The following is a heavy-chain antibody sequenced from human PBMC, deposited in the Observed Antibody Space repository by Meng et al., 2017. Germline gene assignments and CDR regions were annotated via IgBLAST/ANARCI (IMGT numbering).Heavy chain of an antibody. V-gene: IGHV1-69*01. Sequence: QVQVVRVGGEVEKPGSWGKVSCKASGGPFSSYAISWVRQSPGQGLEWMGGIIPIFGTANYAQKFQGRVTITADESTSTAYMELSSLRSEDTAVYYCAREIAAAYCGGDCYLWGQGTLVTVSS. CDR3: AREIAAAYCGGDCYL. J-gene: IGHJ5*02. CDR1: GGPFSSYA. CDR2: IIPIFGTA. D-gene: IGHD2-21*02.